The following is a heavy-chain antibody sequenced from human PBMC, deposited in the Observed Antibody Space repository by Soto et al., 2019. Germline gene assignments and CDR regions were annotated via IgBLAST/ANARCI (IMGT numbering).Heavy chain of an antibody. V-gene: IGHV4-4*02. J-gene: IGHJ4*02. D-gene: IGHD3-10*01. CDR1: GGSISSFNW. CDR3: ARDLSYSSGH. Sequence: PSDTLSLTFAVSGGSISSFNWWSWFRQPPGKGLEWIGEIYHSGSTNYNPSLKSRVTISVDKSKNQFSLKLSSVTAADTAVYYCARDLSYSSGHWGQGILVTVSS. CDR2: IYHSGST.